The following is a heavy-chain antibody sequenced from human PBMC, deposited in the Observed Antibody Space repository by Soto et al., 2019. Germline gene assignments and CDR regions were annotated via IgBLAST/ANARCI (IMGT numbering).Heavy chain of an antibody. V-gene: IGHV1-69*13. CDR3: ARDIIRSNWFDP. D-gene: IGHD2-21*01. Sequence: SVKVSCKASGGTFSSYAISWVRRAPGQGLEWMGGIIPIFGTANYAQKFQGRVTITADESTSTAYMELSSLRSEDTAVYYCARDIIRSNWFDPWGQGTLVTVSS. CDR2: IIPIFGTA. CDR1: GGTFSSYA. J-gene: IGHJ5*02.